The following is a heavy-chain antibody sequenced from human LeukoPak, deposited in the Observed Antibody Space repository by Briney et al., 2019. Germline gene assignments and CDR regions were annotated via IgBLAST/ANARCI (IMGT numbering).Heavy chain of an antibody. Sequence: GESLKISCKASGYSFTSHWLGWVGQMPGKGLEWMGAINPSDSDTRYSPSFQGQVTLSVDKSITTAYLQWSSLKASDTAIYYCARYHSGSPHFAYWGQGAQVTVSS. J-gene: IGHJ4*02. V-gene: IGHV5-51*01. CDR3: ARYHSGSPHFAY. CDR2: INPSDSDT. D-gene: IGHD3-10*01. CDR1: GYSFTSHW.